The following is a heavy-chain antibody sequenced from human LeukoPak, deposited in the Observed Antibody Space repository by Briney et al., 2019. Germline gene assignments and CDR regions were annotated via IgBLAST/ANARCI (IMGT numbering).Heavy chain of an antibody. Sequence: SETLSLTCTVSGGSISSYYWSWIRQPPGKGLEWIGYIYYSGSTNYNPSLKSRVTISVDTSKNQFSLKLSSVTAADTAVYYCARGTDRRGYQFRGFDSWGRGTLVTVSS. V-gene: IGHV4-59*08. CDR2: IYYSGST. J-gene: IGHJ4*02. CDR3: ARGTDRRGYQFRGFDS. CDR1: GGSISSYY. D-gene: IGHD3-22*01.